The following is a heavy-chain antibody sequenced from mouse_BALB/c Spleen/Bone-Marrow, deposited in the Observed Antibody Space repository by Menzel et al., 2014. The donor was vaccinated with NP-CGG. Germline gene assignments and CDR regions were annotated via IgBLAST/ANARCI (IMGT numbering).Heavy chain of an antibody. V-gene: IGHV2-9*02. J-gene: IGHJ4*01. D-gene: IGHD6-1*01. CDR2: IWAGGST. CDR1: GFSLTNYG. Sequence: QVQLQQSGPGLVAPSQSLSITCTVSGFSLTNYGVYWVRQPPGKGLEWLGVIWAGGSTNYNSALMSRLSISKDNSKSQVFLKMNSLQTDDTAVYYCARPTPRYYAMDYWGQGTSVTVSS. CDR3: ARPTPRYYAMDY.